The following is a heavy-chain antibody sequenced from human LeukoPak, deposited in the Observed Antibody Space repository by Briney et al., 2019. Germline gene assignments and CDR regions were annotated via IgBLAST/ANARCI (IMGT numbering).Heavy chain of an antibody. CDR2: ISSSSSTV. J-gene: IGHJ5*02. D-gene: IGHD1-26*01. CDR1: GFTFSSYS. CDR3: ARGSGSYSFNLLGFDP. Sequence: GGSLRLSCAASGFTFSSYSMNWVRQAPGKGLEWVSYISSSSSTVYYADSVKGRFTISRDNAKNSLYLQMNSLRAEDTAVYYCARGSGSYSFNLLGFDPWGQGTLVTVSS. V-gene: IGHV3-48*01.